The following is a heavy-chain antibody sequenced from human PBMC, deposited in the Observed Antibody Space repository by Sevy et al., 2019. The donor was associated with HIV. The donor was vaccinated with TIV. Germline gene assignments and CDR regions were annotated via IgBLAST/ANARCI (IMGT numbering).Heavy chain of an antibody. CDR2: IRYDGSNK. J-gene: IGHJ6*02. CDR3: AKGLTMVQGVIMVGYYYGMDV. CDR1: GFTFSSYG. V-gene: IGHV3-30*02. D-gene: IGHD3-10*01. Sequence: GGSLRLSCAASGFTFSSYGMHWVRQAPGKGLEWVAFIRYDGSNKYYADSVKGRFTISRDNSKNTLYLQMNSLRAEDTAVYYCAKGLTMVQGVIMVGYYYGMDVWGQGTTVTVSS.